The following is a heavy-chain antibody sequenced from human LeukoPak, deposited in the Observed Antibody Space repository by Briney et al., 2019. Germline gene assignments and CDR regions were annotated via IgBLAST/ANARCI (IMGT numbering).Heavy chain of an antibody. V-gene: IGHV4-39*01. D-gene: IGHD2-2*01. J-gene: IGHJ4*02. Sequence: PSETLSLTCTVSGGSISSSSYYWGWIRQPPGKGLEWIGSIYYSGSTYYNPSLKSRVTISVDTSKNQFSLKLSSVTAADTAVYYCASSRKYQLHPGYWGQGTLVTVSS. CDR2: IYYSGST. CDR3: ASSRKYQLHPGY. CDR1: GGSISSSSYY.